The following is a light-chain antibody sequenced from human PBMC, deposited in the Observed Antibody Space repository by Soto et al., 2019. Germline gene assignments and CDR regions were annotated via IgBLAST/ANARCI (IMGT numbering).Light chain of an antibody. J-gene: IGKJ5*01. V-gene: IGKV1-33*01. CDR3: QQYNNVPLT. Sequence: DIQMTQSPSSLSASVGDRVTITCQASQDIGNYLNWYKQKPGKAPKLLIYDASNSETGVPSRFSGSGSGTDFTFTISSLQPEDFATYYCQQYNNVPLTFAQGTRLEMK. CDR2: DAS. CDR1: QDIGNY.